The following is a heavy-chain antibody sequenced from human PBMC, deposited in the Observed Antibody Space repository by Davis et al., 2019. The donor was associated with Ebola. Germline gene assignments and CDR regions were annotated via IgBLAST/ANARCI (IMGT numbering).Heavy chain of an antibody. CDR3: ARGASWWAAADYFDY. CDR2: ISTSSGAI. D-gene: IGHD6-13*01. CDR1: GFNISNYA. Sequence: PGGSLRLSCAVAGFNISNYAMNWVRQAPGKGLEWVSYISTSSGAIYYPDSVKGRFTISRDNAKNSLDLQMNSLRAEDTAVYYCARGASWWAAADYFDYWGQGTLVTVSS. J-gene: IGHJ4*02. V-gene: IGHV3-48*04.